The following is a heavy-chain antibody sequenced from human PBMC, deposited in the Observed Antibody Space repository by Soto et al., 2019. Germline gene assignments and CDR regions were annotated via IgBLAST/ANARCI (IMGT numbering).Heavy chain of an antibody. CDR3: AKGGYSSGWGFDY. CDR1: GFTFSSYG. D-gene: IGHD6-19*01. V-gene: IGHV3-30*18. J-gene: IGHJ4*02. Sequence: QVQLVESGGGVVQPGRSLRLSCAASGFTFSSYGMHWVRQAPGKGLEWVAVISYDGSNKYYADSVKGRFTISRDNSKNTLYMQMNSLRAEDTAVYYCAKGGYSSGWGFDYWGQGTLVTVSS. CDR2: ISYDGSNK.